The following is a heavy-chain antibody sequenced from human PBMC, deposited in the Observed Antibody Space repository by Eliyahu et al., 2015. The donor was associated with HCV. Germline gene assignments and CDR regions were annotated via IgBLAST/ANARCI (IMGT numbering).Heavy chain of an antibody. CDR2: IYSGGTT. J-gene: IGHJ6*02. V-gene: IGHV3-53*04. D-gene: IGHD2-15*01. CDR3: ARDQVVYGMDV. CDR1: GVNVXXNX. Sequence: EVQLVESGGGLVRPGGSLRLSXXAXGVNVXXNXMSWVRQAPGKGLEWVXXIYSGGTTYYADSVKGRFTISRHNSKNTLYLQMDNLRIEDTAVYYCARDQVVYGMDVWGQGTPVTVSS.